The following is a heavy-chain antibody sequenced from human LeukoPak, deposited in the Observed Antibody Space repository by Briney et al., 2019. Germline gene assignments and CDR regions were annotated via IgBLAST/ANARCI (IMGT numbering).Heavy chain of an antibody. CDR2: IYYSGST. J-gene: IGHJ4*02. D-gene: IGHD6-13*01. V-gene: IGHV4-59*01. Sequence: SETLSLTCTVSGGSISGYYWSWIRQPPGKGLEWIGYIYYSGSTNYNPSLKSRVTISVDTSKNQFSLKLSSVTAADTAVYYCARSNIAAAVGVYYFDYWGQGTLVTVSS. CDR1: GGSISGYY. CDR3: ARSNIAAAVGVYYFDY.